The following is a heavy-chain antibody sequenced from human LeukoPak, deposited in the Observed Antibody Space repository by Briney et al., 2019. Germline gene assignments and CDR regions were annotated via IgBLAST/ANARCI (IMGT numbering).Heavy chain of an antibody. CDR1: GGSISSGY. D-gene: IGHD2-8*02. CDR2: IYNSGRS. Sequence: SETLSLTCSVSGGSISSGYWSWIRQPPGKGLEWIAYIYNSGRSNYNPSLKSRVTISLDTSKNQFSLKLSSVTAADTAVYYCAGGSGASWFDPWGQGTLVTASS. J-gene: IGHJ5*02. V-gene: IGHV4-59*01. CDR3: AGGSGASWFDP.